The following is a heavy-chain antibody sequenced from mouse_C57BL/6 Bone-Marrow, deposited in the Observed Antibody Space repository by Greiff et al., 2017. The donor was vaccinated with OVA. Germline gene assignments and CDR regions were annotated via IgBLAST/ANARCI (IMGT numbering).Heavy chain of an antibody. CDR2: IDPSDSYT. CDR1: GYTFTSYW. Sequence: VKLQQPGAELVKPGASVKLSCKASGYTFTSYWMQWVKQRPGQGLEWIGEIDPSDSYTNYNQKFKGKATLTVDTSSSTAYMQLSSLTSEDSAVYYCARLGTYWGQGTTLTVSS. V-gene: IGHV1-50*01. CDR3: ARLGTY. J-gene: IGHJ2*01. D-gene: IGHD3-1*01.